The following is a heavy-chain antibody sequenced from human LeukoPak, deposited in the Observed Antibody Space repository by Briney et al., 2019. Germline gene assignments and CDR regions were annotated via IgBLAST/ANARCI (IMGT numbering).Heavy chain of an antibody. D-gene: IGHD6-19*01. CDR1: GFTFSSYA. CDR3: ARDGPGYNSGLRLRH. Sequence: GRSLRLSCAASGFTFSSYAMHWVRQAPGKGLEWVAVISYDGSNKYYADSVKGRFTISRDNSKNTLYLQMNSLRAEDTAVYYCARDGPGYNSGLRLRHWGQGTLVTVSS. J-gene: IGHJ4*02. V-gene: IGHV3-30-3*01. CDR2: ISYDGSNK.